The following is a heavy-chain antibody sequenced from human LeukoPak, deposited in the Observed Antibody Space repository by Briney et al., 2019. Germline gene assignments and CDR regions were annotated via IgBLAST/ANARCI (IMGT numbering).Heavy chain of an antibody. CDR3: ARVNYYDSSGYYPLDY. V-gene: IGHV1-46*01. CDR2: INPSGGST. CDR1: GGTFSSYA. Sequence: GASVKVSCKASGGTFSSYAISWVRQAPGQGLEWMGIINPSGGSTSYAQKFQGRVTMTRDTSTSTVYMELSSLRSEDTAVYYCARVNYYDSSGYYPLDYWGQGTLVTVSS. J-gene: IGHJ4*02. D-gene: IGHD3-22*01.